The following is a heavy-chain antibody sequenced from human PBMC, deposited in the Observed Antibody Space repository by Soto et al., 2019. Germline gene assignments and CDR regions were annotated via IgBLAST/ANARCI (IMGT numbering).Heavy chain of an antibody. V-gene: IGHV1-69*04. CDR1: GGTFSSYT. J-gene: IGHJ5*02. D-gene: IGHD3-3*01. Sequence: GASVKVSCKASGGTFSSYTISWVRQAPGQGLEWMGRIIPILGIANYAQKFQGRVTITADKSTSTAYMEPSSLRSEDTAVYYCARDPNYDFWSGYSLGFDPWGQGTLVTVSS. CDR3: ARDPNYDFWSGYSLGFDP. CDR2: IIPILGIA.